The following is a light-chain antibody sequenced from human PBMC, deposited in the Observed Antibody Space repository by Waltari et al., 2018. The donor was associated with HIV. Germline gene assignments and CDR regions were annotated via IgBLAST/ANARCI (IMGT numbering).Light chain of an antibody. CDR1: SSDVGAYNY. CDR3: ASHAGSKDV. V-gene: IGLV2-8*01. Sequence: QSALTQPPSASGSPGQSVTISCTGTSSDVGAYNYVSWFQQHPGKAPKLMIYDVTKRPSGAPDRFSCSKSGNMASLTVSGLQAEDEADYYCASHAGSKDVFGGGTRLTVL. CDR2: DVT. J-gene: IGLJ2*01.